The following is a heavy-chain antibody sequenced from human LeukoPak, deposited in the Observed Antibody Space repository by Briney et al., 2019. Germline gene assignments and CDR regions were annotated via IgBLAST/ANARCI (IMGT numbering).Heavy chain of an antibody. Sequence: SETLSLTCTVSGGSISSYYWSWIRQPPGKGLEWIGYIYYSGSTNYNPSLKSRVTISVDTSKNQFSLKLSSVTAADTAVCYCARRGAFGSDAFDIWGQGTMVTVSS. CDR2: IYYSGST. V-gene: IGHV4-59*01. CDR3: ARRGAFGSDAFDI. CDR1: GGSISSYY. J-gene: IGHJ3*02. D-gene: IGHD3-16*01.